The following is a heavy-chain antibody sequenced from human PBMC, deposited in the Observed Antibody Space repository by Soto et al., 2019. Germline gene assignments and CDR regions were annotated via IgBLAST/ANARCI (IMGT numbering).Heavy chain of an antibody. CDR3: AREIPSRGAGWFDP. V-gene: IGHV3-48*02. Sequence: EVQLVESGGGLVQPGGSLRLSCAASGFTFSSYSMNWVRQAPGKGLEWVSYISSSSSTIYYADSVKGRFTISRDNAKNSLYLQTNSLRDEDTAVYYCAREIPSRGAGWFDPWGQGTLVTVSS. CDR2: ISSSSSTI. D-gene: IGHD3-10*01. CDR1: GFTFSSYS. J-gene: IGHJ5*02.